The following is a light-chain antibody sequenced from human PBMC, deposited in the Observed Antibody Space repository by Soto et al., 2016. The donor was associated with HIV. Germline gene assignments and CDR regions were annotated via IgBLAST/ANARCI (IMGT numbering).Light chain of an antibody. CDR2: DDS. CDR3: QVWDNGSDHWV. Sequence: SYELTQPPSVSVAPGKTARITCGGNNIGGETVHWYQQKPGQAPVVVVYDDSERPSGIPERFSGSNSENTATLTINRVEAGDEADYYCQVWDNGSDHWVFGGGTKLTVL. V-gene: IGLV3-21*03. CDR1: NIGGET. J-gene: IGLJ3*02.